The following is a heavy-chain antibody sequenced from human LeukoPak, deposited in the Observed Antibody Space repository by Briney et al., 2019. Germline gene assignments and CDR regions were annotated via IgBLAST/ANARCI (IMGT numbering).Heavy chain of an antibody. CDR1: GGSISSYY. J-gene: IGHJ4*02. Sequence: SETLSLTCTVSGGSISSYYWSWIRQPPGKGLEWIGYIYYSGSTSYNPSLKSRVTMSVDTSKNQFSLKLSSVTAADTAVYYCARVSSAGIWDYWGQGTLVTVSS. D-gene: IGHD6-19*01. CDR2: IYYSGST. CDR3: ARVSSAGIWDY. V-gene: IGHV4-59*12.